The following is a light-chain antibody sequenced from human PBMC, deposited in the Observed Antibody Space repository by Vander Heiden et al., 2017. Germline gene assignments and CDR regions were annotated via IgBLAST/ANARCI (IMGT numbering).Light chain of an antibody. CDR3: VSYAGRLYV. CDR1: SSDVGRFNL. J-gene: IGLJ1*01. V-gene: IGLV2-23*02. CDR2: EVT. Sequence: QSALTQPASVSGSPGQSIPLSCTGTSSDVGRFNLVSWYQQHPGKVPEVVIYEVTKRPSGVSNRFSGAKSGNTASLTISGLQAEDEADYYCVSYAGRLYVFGTGTTVTVL.